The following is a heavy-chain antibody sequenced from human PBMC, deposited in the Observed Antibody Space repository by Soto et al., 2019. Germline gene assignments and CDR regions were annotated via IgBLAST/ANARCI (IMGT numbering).Heavy chain of an antibody. CDR1: GGTFSSYA. D-gene: IGHD5-12*01. CDR2: IIPIFGTA. J-gene: IGHJ6*02. CDR3: ASPPIVATIVNYYYGMDV. V-gene: IGHV1-69*12. Sequence: QVQLVQSGAEVKKPGSSVKVSCKASGGTFSSYAISWVRQAPGQGLEWMGGIIPIFGTADYAQKFQGRVTIPAXXPXSTAYMELSSLRSEDTAVYYCASPPIVATIVNYYYGMDVWGQGTTVTVSS.